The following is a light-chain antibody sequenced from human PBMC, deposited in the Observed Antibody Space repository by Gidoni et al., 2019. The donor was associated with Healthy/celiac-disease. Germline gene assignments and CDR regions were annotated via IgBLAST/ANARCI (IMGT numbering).Light chain of an antibody. CDR3: AAWDDSLNGPNYV. Sequence: SLLPPPPPPSWTPGQRGTISCSGSSPHIGSNTVNWYQQLPGTAPKLLIYSNNQRPSGVPDRFSGSKSGTSASLAISGLQSEDEADYYCAAWDDSLNGPNYVFGTGTKVTVL. CDR1: SPHIGSNT. V-gene: IGLV1-44*01. J-gene: IGLJ1*01. CDR2: SNN.